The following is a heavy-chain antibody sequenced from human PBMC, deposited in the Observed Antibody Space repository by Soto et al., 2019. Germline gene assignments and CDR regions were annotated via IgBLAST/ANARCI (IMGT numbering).Heavy chain of an antibody. CDR2: ISGSGGRT. CDR1: GFTFSTYA. CDR3: TTTYYDILTGSQGGY. D-gene: IGHD3-9*01. V-gene: IGHV3-23*01. Sequence: EVQLLESGGGLVQPGGSLRLSCAASGFTFSTYAMSWVRQAPGKGLEWVSSISGSGGRTYYADSVKGRFTISRDTSKSTLFLQMNSLRAEDTAVYYCTTTYYDILTGSQGGYWGQGTLVTVSS. J-gene: IGHJ4*02.